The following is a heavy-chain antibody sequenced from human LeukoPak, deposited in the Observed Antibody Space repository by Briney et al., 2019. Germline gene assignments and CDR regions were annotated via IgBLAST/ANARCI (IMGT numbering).Heavy chain of an antibody. J-gene: IGHJ4*02. CDR2: INHSGST. Sequence: SETLSLTCAVYGGSFSGYYWGWIRQPPGKGLEWIGEINHSGSTNYNPSLKSRVTISVDTSKNQFSLKLSSVTAADTAVYYCARAVVVAATFDYWGQGTLVTVSS. CDR1: GGSFSGYY. V-gene: IGHV4-34*01. D-gene: IGHD2-15*01. CDR3: ARAVVVAATFDY.